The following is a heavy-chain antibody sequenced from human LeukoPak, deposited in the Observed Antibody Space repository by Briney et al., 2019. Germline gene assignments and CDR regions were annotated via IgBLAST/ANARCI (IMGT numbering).Heavy chain of an antibody. CDR1: GFTFSNYW. CDR2: IKQDGSEK. D-gene: IGHD3-16*01. V-gene: IGHV3-7*05. Sequence: GSLLLSCAASGFTFSNYWMSWVRQAPGKGLEWVANIKQDGSEKYHVDSVKGRFTISRDNAKNSLYLQMSSLRAEDTAVYYCARDREGGADSWGQGTLVTVSS. CDR3: ARDREGGADS. J-gene: IGHJ5*01.